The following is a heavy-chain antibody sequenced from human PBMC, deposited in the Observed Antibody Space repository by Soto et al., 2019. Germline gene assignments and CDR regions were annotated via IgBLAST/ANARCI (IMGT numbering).Heavy chain of an antibody. V-gene: IGHV1-69*13. Sequence: ASVKVSCKASGGTFSSYAISWVRQAPGQGLEWMGGIIPIFGTANYAQKFQGRVTITADESTSTAYMELSSLRSEDTAVYYCARDGYSHGYGRGYYGMDAWGQGTTVTVSS. D-gene: IGHD5-18*01. J-gene: IGHJ6*02. CDR3: ARDGYSHGYGRGYYGMDA. CDR1: GGTFSSYA. CDR2: IIPIFGTA.